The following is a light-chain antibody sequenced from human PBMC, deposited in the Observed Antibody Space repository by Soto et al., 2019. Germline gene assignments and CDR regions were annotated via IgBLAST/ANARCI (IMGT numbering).Light chain of an antibody. CDR1: SSDVGRYSY. V-gene: IGLV2-11*01. CDR3: CSYTSTNSRV. CDR2: DVS. Sequence: QSALTQPRSVSGSPGQSVSISCTGTSSDVGRYSYVSWYQQHPGKAPKLMIYDVSERPSGVPDRFSGSKSGNTASLTISGLQAEDEADYYCCSYTSTNSRVFGGGTKLTVL. J-gene: IGLJ3*02.